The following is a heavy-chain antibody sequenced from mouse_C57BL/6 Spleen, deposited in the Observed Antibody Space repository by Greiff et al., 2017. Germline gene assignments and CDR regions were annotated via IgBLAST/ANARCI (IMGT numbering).Heavy chain of an antibody. D-gene: IGHD1-1*01. Sequence: EVKLQESGPVLVKPGASVKMSCKASEYTFTDYYMNWVKQSHGKSLEWIGVINPYNGGTSYNQKFKGKATLTVDKSSSTAYMELYSLTSEDSAVYYCARSDYYGSSYHWYFDVGGTGTTVTVSS. CDR1: EYTFTDYY. V-gene: IGHV1-19*01. CDR3: ARSDYYGSSYHWYFDV. J-gene: IGHJ1*03. CDR2: INPYNGGT.